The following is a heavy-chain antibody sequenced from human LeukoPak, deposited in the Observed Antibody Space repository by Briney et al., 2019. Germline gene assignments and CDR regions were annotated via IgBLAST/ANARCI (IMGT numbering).Heavy chain of an antibody. Sequence: PGGSLRLSCAASGFTFSSYGKHWVRQAPGKGLEWVAVISYDGSNKYYADSVKGRFTISRDNSKNTLYLQMNSLRAEDTAVYYCAKDRSSSILDYWGQGTLVTVSS. CDR1: GFTFSSYG. CDR3: AKDRSSSILDY. D-gene: IGHD6-13*01. V-gene: IGHV3-30*18. J-gene: IGHJ4*02. CDR2: ISYDGSNK.